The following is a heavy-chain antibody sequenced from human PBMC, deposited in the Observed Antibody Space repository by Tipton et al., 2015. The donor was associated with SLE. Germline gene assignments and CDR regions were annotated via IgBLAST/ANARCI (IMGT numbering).Heavy chain of an antibody. Sequence: SGSTYYNPSLKSRVSTSVDTSKNQLSLKLTSVTAADTAVYYCARDWGGEALDFWGQGTLVTVSS. CDR3: ARDWGGEALDF. J-gene: IGHJ4*02. D-gene: IGHD2-21*01. V-gene: IGHV4-39*07. CDR2: SGST.